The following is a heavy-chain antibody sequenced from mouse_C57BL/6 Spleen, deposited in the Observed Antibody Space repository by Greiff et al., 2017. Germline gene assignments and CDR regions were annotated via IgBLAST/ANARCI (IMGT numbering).Heavy chain of an antibody. CDR3: TRSTTVNFDY. Sequence: VLLQQSGAELVRPGASVTLSCKASGYTFTDYEMHWVKQTPVHGLEWIGAIDPETGGTAYNQKFKGKAILTADKSSSTAYMELRSLTSEDSAVYYCTRSTTVNFDYWGQGTTLTVSS. J-gene: IGHJ2*01. D-gene: IGHD2-1*01. V-gene: IGHV1-15*01. CDR1: GYTFTDYE. CDR2: IDPETGGT.